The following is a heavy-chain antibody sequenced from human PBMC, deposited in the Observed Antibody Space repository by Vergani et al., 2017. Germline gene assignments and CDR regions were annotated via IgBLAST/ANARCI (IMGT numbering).Heavy chain of an antibody. CDR1: GFTFSSYG. J-gene: IGHJ5*02. CDR2: ISYDGSNK. Sequence: QVQLVESGGGVVQPGRSLRLSCAASGFTFSSYGMHWVRQAPGKGLEWVAVISYDGSNKYYADSVKGRFTSSGDNSKNRLYLQMNSLKDDDTAVYYCWEGIVRGGRWFDPWGQGTLVTVSS. CDR3: WEGIVRGGRWFDP. V-gene: IGHV3-30*18. D-gene: IGHD3-10*01.